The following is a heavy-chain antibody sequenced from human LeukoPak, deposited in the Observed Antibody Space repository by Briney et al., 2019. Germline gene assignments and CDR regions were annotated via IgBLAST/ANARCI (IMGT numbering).Heavy chain of an antibody. J-gene: IGHJ4*02. CDR1: GYTFIDYY. Sequence: ASVKASCKTSGYTFIDYYMHWVRQAPGQGLEWMGIINPSGGSTSYAQKFQGRVTLTRDTSTSTVYMELSSLRSEDTAVYYCARDYGGNDGFDYWGQGTLVTVSS. CDR3: ARDYGGNDGFDY. D-gene: IGHD4-23*01. V-gene: IGHV1-46*01. CDR2: INPSGGST.